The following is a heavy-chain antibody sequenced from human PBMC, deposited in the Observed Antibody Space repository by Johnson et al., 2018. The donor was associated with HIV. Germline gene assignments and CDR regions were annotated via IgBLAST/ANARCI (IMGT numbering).Heavy chain of an antibody. CDR3: ARETGIAVADTAITTFDI. Sequence: QVQLVESGGGVVQPGRSLRLSCAASGFTFSSYAMHWVRQAPGKGLEWVAVISYDGSNKYYADSVKGRFTISRDNSKNTLYLQMNSLRAEDAAVYYCARETGIAVADTAITTFDIWGQGTMVTVSS. V-gene: IGHV3-30-3*01. J-gene: IGHJ3*02. D-gene: IGHD6-19*01. CDR2: ISYDGSNK. CDR1: GFTFSSYA.